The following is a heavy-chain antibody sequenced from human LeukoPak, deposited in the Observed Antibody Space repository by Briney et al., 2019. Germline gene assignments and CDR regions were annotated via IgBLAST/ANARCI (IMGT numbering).Heavy chain of an antibody. J-gene: IGHJ4*02. CDR3: AKDHCGGDCYDLDY. CDR1: GFTFSSYS. D-gene: IGHD2-21*02. CDR2: ISANGRST. Sequence: GGSLRLSCAASGFTFSSYSMNWVRQAPGKGLEFVSAISANGRSTYYANSVKGRFTISRDNSKNTLYLQMNSLRAEDTAVYYCAKDHCGGDCYDLDYWGQGTLVTVSS. V-gene: IGHV3-64*01.